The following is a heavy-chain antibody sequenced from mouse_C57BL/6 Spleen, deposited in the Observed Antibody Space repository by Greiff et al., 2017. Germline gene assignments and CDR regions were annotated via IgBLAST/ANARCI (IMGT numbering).Heavy chain of an antibody. D-gene: IGHD1-1*01. CDR2: IDPEDGDT. CDR1: GFNIKDYY. V-gene: IGHV14-1*01. CDR3: TTRDYGDAMDY. J-gene: IGHJ4*01. Sequence: EVKLMESGAELVRPGASVKLSCTASGFNIKDYYMHWVKQRPEQGLEWIGRIDPEDGDTEYAPKFQGKATMTADTSSNTAYLQLSSLTTEDEAVYYCTTRDYGDAMDYWGQGTSVTVSS.